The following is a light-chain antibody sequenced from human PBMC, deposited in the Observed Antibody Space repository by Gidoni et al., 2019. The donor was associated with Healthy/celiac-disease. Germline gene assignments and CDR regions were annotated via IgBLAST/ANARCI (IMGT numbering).Light chain of an antibody. CDR2: RNN. Sequence: SVLTPPPSASGTPGQGVTISCSGSSSHIGSNYVYWYQQLPGTAPKLLIYRNNQRPSGVPDRFSGSKSGTSASLAISGLRSEDEADYYCAAWDDSLSGWVFGGGTKLTVL. J-gene: IGLJ3*02. V-gene: IGLV1-47*01. CDR3: AAWDDSLSGWV. CDR1: SSHIGSNY.